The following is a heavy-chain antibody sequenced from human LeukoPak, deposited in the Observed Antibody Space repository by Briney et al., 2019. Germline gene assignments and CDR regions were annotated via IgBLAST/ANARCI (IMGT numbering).Heavy chain of an antibody. CDR3: ARGGYSYGFVYGMDV. J-gene: IGHJ6*02. D-gene: IGHD5-18*01. Sequence: SETLSLTCIVSGGSVSSGSYYWSWIRQPPGKGLEWIGYIYYSGSTNYNPSLKSRVTISVDTSKNQFSLELSSVTAADTAVYYCARGGYSYGFVYGMDVWGQGTTVTVSS. CDR1: GGSVSSGSYY. CDR2: IYYSGST. V-gene: IGHV4-61*01.